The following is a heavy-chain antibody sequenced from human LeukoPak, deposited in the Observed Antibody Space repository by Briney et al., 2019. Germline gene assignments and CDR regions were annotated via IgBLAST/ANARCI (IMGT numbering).Heavy chain of an antibody. CDR1: GFTFSNYW. D-gene: IGHD3-10*01. V-gene: IGHV3-74*01. J-gene: IGHJ4*02. CDR3: VRGSAAGDY. CDR2: INSDGSSA. Sequence: PGGSLRLSCAASGFTFSNYWMHWVRQAPGKGLVWVSRINSDGSSASYADSVKGRFTMSRDNAKNTLYLQMNSLRAKDTAVYYCVRGSAAGDYWGQGTLVTVSS.